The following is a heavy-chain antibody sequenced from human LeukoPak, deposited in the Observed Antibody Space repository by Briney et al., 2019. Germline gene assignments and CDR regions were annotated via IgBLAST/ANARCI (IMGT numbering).Heavy chain of an antibody. D-gene: IGHD6-19*01. J-gene: IGHJ4*02. Sequence: GGSLRLSCAASEFHFSTHGMNWVRQAPGKGLEWVANIKQDGSEKYYVDSVKGRFTISRDNAKNSLYLQMNSLRAEDTAVYYCARSAVAGRYYFDYWGQGTQVTVSS. CDR1: EFHFSTHG. CDR3: ARSAVAGRYYFDY. CDR2: IKQDGSEK. V-gene: IGHV3-7*01.